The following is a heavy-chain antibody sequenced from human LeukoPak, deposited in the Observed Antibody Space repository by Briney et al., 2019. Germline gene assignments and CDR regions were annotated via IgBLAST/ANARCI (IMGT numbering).Heavy chain of an antibody. CDR1: GYTFTGYY. CDR3: ARSPWVAAAVNWFDP. J-gene: IGHJ5*02. Sequence: ASVKVSCKASGYTFTGYYMHWVRQAPGQGLEWMGWINPNSGGTNYAQKFQGWVTMTRDTSISTAYMELSRLRSDDTAVYYCARSPWVAAAVNWFDPWGQGTLVTVSS. V-gene: IGHV1-2*04. CDR2: INPNSGGT. D-gene: IGHD6-13*01.